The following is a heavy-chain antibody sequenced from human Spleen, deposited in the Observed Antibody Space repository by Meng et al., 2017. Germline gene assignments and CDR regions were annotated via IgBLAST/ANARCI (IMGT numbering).Heavy chain of an antibody. J-gene: IGHJ6*02. V-gene: IGHV3-23*01. CDR2: VSGSGGST. CDR3: ARRFDGSGWYYYYHGMDV. Sequence: GESLKISCAASGFTFSSYAMSWVRQAPGKGLEWVSVVSGSGGSTSYTDSVKGRFTISRDNSKNTLYLQMNSLRAEDTAVYYCARRFDGSGWYYYYHGMDVWGQGTTVTVSS. CDR1: GFTFSSYA. D-gene: IGHD6-19*01.